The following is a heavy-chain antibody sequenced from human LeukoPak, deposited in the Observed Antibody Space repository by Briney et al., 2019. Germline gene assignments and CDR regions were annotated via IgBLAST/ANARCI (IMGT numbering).Heavy chain of an antibody. CDR3: AKGRRDGYHPPVY. D-gene: IGHD5-24*01. Sequence: GRSLRLSCAASGFTFDDYAMHWVRQAPGKGLEWVSGISRNSGSIGYADSVKGRFTISRDNAKNSLYLQMNSLRAEDTALYYCAKGRRDGYHPPVYWGQGTLVTVSS. CDR2: ISRNSGSI. J-gene: IGHJ4*02. CDR1: GFTFDDYA. V-gene: IGHV3-9*01.